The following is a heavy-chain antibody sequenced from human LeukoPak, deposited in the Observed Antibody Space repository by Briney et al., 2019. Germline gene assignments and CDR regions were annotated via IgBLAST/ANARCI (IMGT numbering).Heavy chain of an antibody. V-gene: IGHV1-2*06. J-gene: IGHJ4*02. CDR1: GYTFTSYG. Sequence: ASVNVSCKASGYTFTSYGISWVRQVPGQGLEWMGRINPNSGGTNYAQKFQDRVTMTRDTSISTAYMELNRLTSDDTAVYYCSASFSGYDRLFDYWGQGTLVTVSS. CDR2: INPNSGGT. CDR3: SASFSGYDRLFDY. D-gene: IGHD5-12*01.